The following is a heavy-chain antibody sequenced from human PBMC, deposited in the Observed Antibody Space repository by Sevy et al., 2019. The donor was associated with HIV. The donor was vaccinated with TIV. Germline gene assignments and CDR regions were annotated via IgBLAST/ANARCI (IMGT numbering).Heavy chain of an antibody. D-gene: IGHD1-7*01. Sequence: GGSLRLSCAASGFTFSKYWIGWVRQAPGKGLEWVANIKKDAGQKYYVDSVKGRFTISRDNAKNSLYLQMNSLRAEDTAVYFWARDDGNYYFHYWGQGTLVTVSS. CDR2: IKKDAGQK. V-gene: IGHV3-7*01. CDR3: ARDDGNYYFHY. CDR1: GFTFSKYW. J-gene: IGHJ4*02.